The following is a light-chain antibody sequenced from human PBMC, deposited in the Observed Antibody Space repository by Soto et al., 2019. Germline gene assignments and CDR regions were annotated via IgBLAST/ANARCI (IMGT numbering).Light chain of an antibody. CDR3: ASWDDSLNGYV. Sequence: QSALTQPPSASGSPGQSVTISCTGTSSDVGGYNYVSWYQQHPGKAPKLMIYEVSKRPSGVPDRFSGSRSGTSGSLAISGLQSEDEADYYCASWDDSLNGYVFGTATKLTVL. CDR2: EVS. CDR1: SSDVGGYNY. J-gene: IGLJ1*01. V-gene: IGLV2-8*01.